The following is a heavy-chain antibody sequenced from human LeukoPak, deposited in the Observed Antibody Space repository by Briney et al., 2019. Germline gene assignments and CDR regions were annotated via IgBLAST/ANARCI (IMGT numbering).Heavy chain of an antibody. D-gene: IGHD1-26*01. CDR1: GYTFTGYY. J-gene: IGHJ4*02. CDR3: ARERSSGSYFSY. Sequence: ASVKLSCKASGYTFTGYYMHWVRQAPGQGLEWMGWINPNSGGSNYAQKFQGRVTMTRDTSISTAYMELSRLRSDDTAVYYCARERSSGSYFSYWGQGTLVTVSS. V-gene: IGHV1-2*02. CDR2: INPNSGGS.